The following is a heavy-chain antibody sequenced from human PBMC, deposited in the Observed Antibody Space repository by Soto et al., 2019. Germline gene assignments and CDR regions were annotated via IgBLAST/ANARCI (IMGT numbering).Heavy chain of an antibody. D-gene: IGHD6-19*01. J-gene: IGHJ4*02. Sequence: SETLSLTCAVYGGSFSGYYWSWIRQPPGKGLEWIGEINHSGSTNYNPSLKSRVTISVDTSKNQFSLKLSSVTAADTAVCYCASRHSSGWYFDYWGQGTLVTVSS. CDR2: INHSGST. CDR3: ASRHSSGWYFDY. CDR1: GGSFSGYY. V-gene: IGHV4-34*01.